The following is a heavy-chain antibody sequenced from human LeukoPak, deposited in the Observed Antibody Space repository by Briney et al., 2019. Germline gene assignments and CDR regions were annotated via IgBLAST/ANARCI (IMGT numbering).Heavy chain of an antibody. V-gene: IGHV3-33*01. Sequence: GGSLRLSCAASGFTFSSYGMHWVRQAPGKGLEWVAVIWYDGSNKYYADSVKGRFTISRDNSKNTLYLQMNSLRAEDTDVYYCARGTYDYVWGSYRYYAYFDYWGQGTLVTVSS. CDR3: ARGTYDYVWGSYRYYAYFDY. D-gene: IGHD3-16*02. J-gene: IGHJ4*02. CDR2: IWYDGSNK. CDR1: GFTFSSYG.